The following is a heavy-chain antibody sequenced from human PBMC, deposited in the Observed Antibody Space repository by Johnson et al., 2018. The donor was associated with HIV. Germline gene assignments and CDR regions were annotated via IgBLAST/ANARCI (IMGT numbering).Heavy chain of an antibody. CDR3: AREHRYYYDSSGYYRGDAFDI. Sequence: QVQLVESGGGVVQPGRSLRLSCAASGFTFSSYAMHWVRQAPGKGLEWVAVISYDGSNKYYAASVKGRFTISRDNSKNTLYLQMNSLRAEETAVYYCAREHRYYYDSSGYYRGDAFDIWGQGTMVTVSS. V-gene: IGHV3-30-3*01. CDR2: ISYDGSNK. D-gene: IGHD3-22*01. J-gene: IGHJ3*02. CDR1: GFTFSSYA.